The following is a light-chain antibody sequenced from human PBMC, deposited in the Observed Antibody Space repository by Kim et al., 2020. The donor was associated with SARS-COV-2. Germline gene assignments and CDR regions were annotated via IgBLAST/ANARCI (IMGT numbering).Light chain of an antibody. CDR2: DGG. V-gene: IGLV2-14*04. CDR3: SSYTCSSTDV. Sequence: GQSITTSGTGTSSDVGGYNFLPWYEQHLGKACKVTIYDGGNRPSGVSNRFPGWKSGNTAYLTLSGLLAEDAADYYCSSYTCSSTDVFGTGTKLTVL. CDR1: SSDVGGYNF. J-gene: IGLJ1*01.